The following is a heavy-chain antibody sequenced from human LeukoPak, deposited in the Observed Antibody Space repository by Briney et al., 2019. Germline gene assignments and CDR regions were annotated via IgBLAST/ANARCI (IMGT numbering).Heavy chain of an antibody. CDR1: GFTFSSYA. D-gene: IGHD5-12*01. CDR2: ISYDGSNK. Sequence: GRSLRLSCAASGFTFSSYAMHWVRQAPGKGLEWVAVISYDGSNKYYADSVKGRFTISRDNSKNTLYLQMNGLRAEDTAVYYCARVGSDIHRSPGYSGYATYYFDCWGQGTLVSVSS. J-gene: IGHJ4*02. CDR3: ARVGSDIHRSPGYSGYATYYFDC. V-gene: IGHV3-30-3*01.